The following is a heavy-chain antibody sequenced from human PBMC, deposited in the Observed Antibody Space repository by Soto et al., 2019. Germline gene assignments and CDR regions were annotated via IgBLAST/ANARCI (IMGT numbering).Heavy chain of an antibody. J-gene: IGHJ4*02. Sequence: GGSLRLSCAASGFTFSTFAMSWVRQAPREGQEWVATITGNGGSTFYADSAKGRFTISRDNSKNTLYLQVTSLRAEDTAVYYCAKDPGYCSSTSCPWYFDYWGQGTLVTVSS. CDR1: GFTFSTFA. V-gene: IGHV3-23*01. CDR3: AKDPGYCSSTSCPWYFDY. CDR2: ITGNGGST. D-gene: IGHD2-2*01.